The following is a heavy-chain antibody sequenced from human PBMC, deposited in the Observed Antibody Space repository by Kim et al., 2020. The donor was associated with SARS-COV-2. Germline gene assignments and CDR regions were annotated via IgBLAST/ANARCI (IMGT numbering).Heavy chain of an antibody. Sequence: SETLSLTCTVSGGSISTYYWSWIRQPPGKGLEWIGYIYYSGSTKYNPSLKSRVTISLDTSTNQFSLKVRSVTAADTAVYYCARETGMAGHNWIDPWGQGT. J-gene: IGHJ5*02. CDR3: ARETGMAGHNWIDP. CDR1: GGSISTYY. D-gene: IGHD5-18*01. V-gene: IGHV4-59*13. CDR2: IYYSGST.